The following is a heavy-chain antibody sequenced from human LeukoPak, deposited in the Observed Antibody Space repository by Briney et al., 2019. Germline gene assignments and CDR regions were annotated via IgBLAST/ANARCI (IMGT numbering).Heavy chain of an antibody. Sequence: SETLSLTCTVSGGSISSYYWTWIRQSPGKGLEWIAYSHNNGNTKYNPSLKSRVTISLDTSKNEISLKLTSVTAADTAVYYCARHHSSGLDYWGQGILVTVSS. D-gene: IGHD6-19*01. J-gene: IGHJ4*02. V-gene: IGHV4-59*08. CDR1: GGSISSYY. CDR3: ARHHSSGLDY. CDR2: SHNNGNT.